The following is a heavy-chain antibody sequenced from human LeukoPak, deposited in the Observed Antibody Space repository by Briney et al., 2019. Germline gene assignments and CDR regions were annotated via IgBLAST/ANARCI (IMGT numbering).Heavy chain of an antibody. J-gene: IGHJ3*02. V-gene: IGHV4-39*01. Sequence: SETLSLTCTVSGGSISTGSYYWGWIRQRPGKGLEWIVSMYDSGSTYYNPSLKRRVTISVDTSKNQLSLKLSSVTAADTAVYYCAGIHTPTHAFDIWGQGTMVPVSS. CDR3: AGIHTPTHAFDI. CDR2: MYDSGST. CDR1: GGSISTGSYY. D-gene: IGHD3-3*02.